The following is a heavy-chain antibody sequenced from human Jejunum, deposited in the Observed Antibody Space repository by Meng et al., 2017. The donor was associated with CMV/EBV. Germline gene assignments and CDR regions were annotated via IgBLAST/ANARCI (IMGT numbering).Heavy chain of an antibody. CDR1: GLNVSSKY. CDR3: VKDFAWSIDF. CDR2: LYNGGST. J-gene: IGHJ4*02. Sequence: VHLEESGGGLLRSGGSLRLSCKVSGLNVSSKYMTWVRQAPGKGLEWVSVLYNGGSTHYADSVKGRFTISRDNTKNTVSLEMNSLRVEDTALYYCVKDFAWSIDFWGQGVLVTVSS. V-gene: IGHV3-53*01. D-gene: IGHD3-3*01.